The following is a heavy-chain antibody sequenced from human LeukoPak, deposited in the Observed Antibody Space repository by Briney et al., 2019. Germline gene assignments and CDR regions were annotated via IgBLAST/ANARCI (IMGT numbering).Heavy chain of an antibody. CDR2: ISPYNRNT. V-gene: IGHV1-18*01. CDR1: GYTFNDYG. J-gene: IGHJ5*02. D-gene: IGHD2-15*01. Sequence: ASVKVSCKASGYTFNDYGISWVRQAPGQGLEWMGWISPYNRNTDYAQKFQGRLTMTTDTSTNTVYMELRNLGYDDTAIYYCARGWGSTTTPNWFDPWGQGTLVTVSS. CDR3: ARGWGSTTTPNWFDP.